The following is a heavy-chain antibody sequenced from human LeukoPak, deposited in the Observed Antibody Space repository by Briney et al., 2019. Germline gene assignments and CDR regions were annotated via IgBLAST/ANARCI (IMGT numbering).Heavy chain of an antibody. D-gene: IGHD5-24*01. CDR3: AKDTDPVEMAYMGAFDI. Sequence: PGGSLRLSCAASGFTFSSYGMHWVRQAPGKGLEWVAFIRYDGSNKYYADSVKGRFTISRDNSKNTLYLQMNSLRAEDTAVYYCAKDTDPVEMAYMGAFDIWGQGTMVTVSS. J-gene: IGHJ3*02. V-gene: IGHV3-30*02. CDR1: GFTFSSYG. CDR2: IRYDGSNK.